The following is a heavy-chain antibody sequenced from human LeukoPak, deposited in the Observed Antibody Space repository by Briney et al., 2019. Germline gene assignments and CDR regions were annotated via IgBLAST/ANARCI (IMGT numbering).Heavy chain of an antibody. Sequence: HSETLSLTCTVTGGSISSYYWSWIRQPPGKGLEWIGYIYYSGSTNYNPSLKSRVTISVDTSKNQFSLKLSSVTAADTAVYYCAGAGGVATNNNWFDPWGQGTLVTVSS. D-gene: IGHD5-12*01. V-gene: IGHV4-59*08. CDR2: IYYSGST. CDR1: GGSISSYY. CDR3: AGAGGVATNNNWFDP. J-gene: IGHJ5*02.